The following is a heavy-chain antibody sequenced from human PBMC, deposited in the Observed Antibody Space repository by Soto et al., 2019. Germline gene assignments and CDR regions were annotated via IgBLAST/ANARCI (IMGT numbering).Heavy chain of an antibody. CDR3: ARDIPLAVAGRLSREGHHYYYGMDV. CDR1: GGSISSGGYY. J-gene: IGHJ6*02. V-gene: IGHV4-31*03. D-gene: IGHD6-19*01. Sequence: SETLSLTCTVSGGSISSGGYYWSWIRQHPGKGLEWIGYIYYSGSTYYNPSLKSRVTISVDTSKNQFSLKLSSVTAADTAVYYCARDIPLAVAGRLSREGHHYYYGMDVWGQGTTVTASS. CDR2: IYYSGST.